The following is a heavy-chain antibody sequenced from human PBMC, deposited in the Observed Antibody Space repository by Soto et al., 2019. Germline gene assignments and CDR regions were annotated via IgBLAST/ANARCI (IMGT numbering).Heavy chain of an antibody. J-gene: IGHJ6*02. CDR1: GGSISSSSYY. CDR2: IYYSGST. D-gene: IGHD3-10*01. CDR3: ATSDYYGSGSYYYYYYYGMDV. V-gene: IGHV4-39*01. Sequence: SETLSLTCTVSGGSISSSSYYWGWIRQPPGKGLEWIGSIYYSGSTYYNPSLKSRVTISVDTSKNQFSLKLSSVTAADTAVYYCATSDYYGSGSYYYYYYYGMDVWGQGTTVTVSS.